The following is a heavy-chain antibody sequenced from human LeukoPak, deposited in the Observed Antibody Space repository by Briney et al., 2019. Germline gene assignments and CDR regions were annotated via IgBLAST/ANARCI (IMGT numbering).Heavy chain of an antibody. V-gene: IGHV3-30*03. Sequence: PGGSLRLSCAASGFTFSSYGMHWVRQAPGKGLEWVAVISYDGSNKYYADSVKGRFTISRDNSKSTLYLQMNSLRAEDTAVYYCAREGVDYYDSSGYYCWGQGTLVTVSS. D-gene: IGHD3-22*01. J-gene: IGHJ4*02. CDR2: ISYDGSNK. CDR3: AREGVDYYDSSGYYC. CDR1: GFTFSSYG.